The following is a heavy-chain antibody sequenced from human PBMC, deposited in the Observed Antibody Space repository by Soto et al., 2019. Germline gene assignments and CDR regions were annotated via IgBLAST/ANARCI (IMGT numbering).Heavy chain of an antibody. J-gene: IGHJ4*02. CDR3: ARDGAVVVPPAQGLDY. CDR1: GYTFTSYA. CDR2: INAGNGNT. V-gene: IGHV1-3*01. Sequence: GASVKVSCKASGYTFTSYAMHWVRQAPGQRLEWMGWINAGNGNTKYSQKFQGRVTITRDTSASTAYMELSSLRSEDTAVYYCARDGAVVVPPAQGLDYWGQGTLVTVSS. D-gene: IGHD2-2*01.